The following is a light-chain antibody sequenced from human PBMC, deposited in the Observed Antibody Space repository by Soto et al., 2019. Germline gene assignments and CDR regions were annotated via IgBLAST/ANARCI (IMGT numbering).Light chain of an antibody. J-gene: IGKJ1*01. CDR2: GTS. V-gene: IGKV3-20*02. Sequence: IVLTQSPGTLSLSPGERATLSCRASQGVSSNYLAWYQQKSGQAPRLLLYGTSSRATGIPSRFSGSGSGTDFTLTISSLQPEDFATYYCLQDYNYPRTFGQGTKVDIK. CDR3: LQDYNYPRT. CDR1: QGVSSNY.